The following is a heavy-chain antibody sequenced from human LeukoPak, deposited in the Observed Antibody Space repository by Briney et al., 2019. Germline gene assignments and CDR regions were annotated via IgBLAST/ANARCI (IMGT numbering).Heavy chain of an antibody. CDR1: GFTFSSYS. CDR2: ISSSSSTI. J-gene: IGHJ4*02. Sequence: PGGSLRLSCAASGFTFSSYSMNWVRQAPGKGLEWVSYISSSSSTIYYADSVKGRFTISRDNAKNPLYLQMNSLRAEDTAVYYCARETSGSYYPVDYWGQGTLVTVSS. V-gene: IGHV3-48*01. D-gene: IGHD1-26*01. CDR3: ARETSGSYYPVDY.